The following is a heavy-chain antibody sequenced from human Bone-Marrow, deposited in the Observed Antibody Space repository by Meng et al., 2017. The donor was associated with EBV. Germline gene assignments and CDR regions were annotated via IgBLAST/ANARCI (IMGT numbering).Heavy chain of an antibody. D-gene: IGHD3-10*01. CDR3: ARGSMLRGVITWFGP. CDR1: GGSISSGGYF. J-gene: IGHJ5*02. CDR2: IYYSGST. Sequence: QVPRQGSGPGLVNPSQTLSLTCAVSGGSISSGGYFWSWIRQPPGKGLEWIGYIYYSGSTYYNPSLKSRVTISVDTSKNQFSLKLSSVTATDTAVYYCARGSMLRGVITWFGPWGQGTLVTVSS. V-gene: IGHV4-30-4*01.